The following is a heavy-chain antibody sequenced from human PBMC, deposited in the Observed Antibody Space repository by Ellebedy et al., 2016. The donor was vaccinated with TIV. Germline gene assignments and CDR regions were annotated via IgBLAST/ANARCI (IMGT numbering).Heavy chain of an antibody. V-gene: IGHV3-11*01. J-gene: IGHJ4*02. Sequence: GESLKISXAASGFSFSDYYMNWIRQAPGKGLEWVSSISGYGNTISYADSVKGRLTISRDNAKNSLYLQMNSLRGEDTAVYYCARDYGDYALDYWGQGTLVTVSS. D-gene: IGHD4-17*01. CDR3: ARDYGDYALDY. CDR2: ISGYGNTI. CDR1: GFSFSDYY.